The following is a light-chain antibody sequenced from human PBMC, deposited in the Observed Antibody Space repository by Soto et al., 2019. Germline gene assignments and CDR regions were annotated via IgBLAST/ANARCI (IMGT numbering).Light chain of an antibody. CDR3: QSYDNRLSGSYV. CDR1: SSNIGAGYD. V-gene: IGLV1-40*01. J-gene: IGLJ1*01. Sequence: QSVLTQPPSVSGAPWQRVTISCAGSSSNIGAGYDVHWYQQFPGTAPKLLIYGNSNRPSVVPDRFSGSKAGTSASLAITGLQAEDEAYYYCQSYDNRLSGSYVFGPGTKLTVL. CDR2: GNS.